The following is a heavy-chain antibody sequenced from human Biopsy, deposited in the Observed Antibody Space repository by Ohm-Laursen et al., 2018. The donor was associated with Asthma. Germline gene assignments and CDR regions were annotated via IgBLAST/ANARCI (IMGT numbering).Heavy chain of an antibody. CDR2: IYYSGST. CDR1: GGSITFGNSS. Sequence: TLSLTCTVSGGSITFGNSSWTWTRQNQEKGLRWIGHIYYSGSTYYNPSLKSRVSISLDTSKNQFSLSLTSVTAADTAVYYCARTTYGHDGFDPWGQGTLVTVSS. D-gene: IGHD4-17*01. J-gene: IGHJ5*02. V-gene: IGHV4-31*03. CDR3: ARTTYGHDGFDP.